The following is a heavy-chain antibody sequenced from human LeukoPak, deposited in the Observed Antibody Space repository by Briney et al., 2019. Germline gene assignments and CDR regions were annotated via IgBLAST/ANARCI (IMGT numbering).Heavy chain of an antibody. Sequence: ASETLSLTCAVSGGSIISGGYSWSWIRQPPGKGLGWIGYISHSGSTYYNPSLKSRVTISVDRSNNHFSLKLTSVTAADTAVYYCARYSSTWPYWYFDLWGRGTLVTVSS. CDR1: GGSIISGGYS. CDR2: ISHSGST. CDR3: ARYSSTWPYWYFDL. J-gene: IGHJ2*01. D-gene: IGHD6-13*01. V-gene: IGHV4-30-2*01.